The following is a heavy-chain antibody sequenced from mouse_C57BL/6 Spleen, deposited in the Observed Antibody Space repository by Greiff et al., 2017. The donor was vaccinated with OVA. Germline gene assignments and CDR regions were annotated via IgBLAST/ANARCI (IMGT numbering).Heavy chain of an antibody. CDR1: GFTFTDYY. D-gene: IGHD2-2*01. J-gene: IGHJ3*01. V-gene: IGHV7-3*01. CDR3: ARYPSHYGYDEWFAY. CDR2: IRNKANGYTT. Sequence: EVQGVESGGGLVQPGGSLSLSCAASGFTFTDYYMSWVRQPPGKALEWLGFIRNKANGYTTEYSASVKGRFTISRDNSQSILYLQMNALRAEDSATYYCARYPSHYGYDEWFAYWGQGTLVTVSA.